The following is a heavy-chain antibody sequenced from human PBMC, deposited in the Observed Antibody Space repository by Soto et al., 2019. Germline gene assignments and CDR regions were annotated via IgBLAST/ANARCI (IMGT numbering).Heavy chain of an antibody. Sequence: PGGSLRLSCAASGFTFSSYGMHWVRQAPGKGLGWVAVISYDGSNKYYADSVKGRFTISRDNSKNTLYLQMNSLRAEDTAVYYCAKDSARYYDYVWGSYRYVYFDYWGQGTLGTVS. CDR1: GFTFSSYG. J-gene: IGHJ4*02. D-gene: IGHD3-16*02. CDR3: AKDSARYYDYVWGSYRYVYFDY. CDR2: ISYDGSNK. V-gene: IGHV3-30*18.